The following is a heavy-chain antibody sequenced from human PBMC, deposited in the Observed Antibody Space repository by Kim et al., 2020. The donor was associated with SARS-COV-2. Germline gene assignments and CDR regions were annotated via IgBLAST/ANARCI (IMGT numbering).Heavy chain of an antibody. J-gene: IGHJ6*02. V-gene: IGHV3-33*01. Sequence: GGSLRLSCAASGFTFSSYGMHWVRQAPGKGLEWVAVIWYDGSNKYYADSVKGRFTISRDNSKNTLYLRMNSLRAEDTAVYYCARDQVLRFLEAYYYYYGMDVWGQGTTVTVSS. CDR1: GFTFSSYG. CDR2: IWYDGSNK. D-gene: IGHD3-3*01. CDR3: ARDQVLRFLEAYYYYYGMDV.